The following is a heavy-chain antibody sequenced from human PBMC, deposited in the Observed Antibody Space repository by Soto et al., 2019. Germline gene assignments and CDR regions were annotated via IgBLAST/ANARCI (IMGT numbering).Heavy chain of an antibody. D-gene: IGHD3-10*01. CDR1: GGTFSSYA. V-gene: IGHV1-69*12. CDR2: IIPIFGTA. J-gene: IGHJ6*02. Sequence: QVQLVQSGAEVKKPGSSVKVSCKAPGGTFSSYAISWVRQAPGQGLEWMGGIIPIFGTANYAQKFQGRVTITADEHTSTAYMELSSLTSEDTAVYYCARVPMVLGAQDYYYYYGMDVWGQGTTVSVSS. CDR3: ARVPMVLGAQDYYYYYGMDV.